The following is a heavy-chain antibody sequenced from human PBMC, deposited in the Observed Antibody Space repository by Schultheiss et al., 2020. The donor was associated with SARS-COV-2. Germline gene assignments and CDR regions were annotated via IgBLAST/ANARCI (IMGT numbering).Heavy chain of an antibody. CDR3: AKTALASGWYYFDY. D-gene: IGHD6-19*01. Sequence: GESLKISCAASGFTFSSYGMHWVRQAPGKGLEWVAVISYDGSNKYYADSVKGRFTISRDNSKNTLYLQMNSLRAEDTAVYYCAKTALASGWYYFDYWGQGTLVTVSS. J-gene: IGHJ4*02. CDR1: GFTFSSYG. V-gene: IGHV3-30*18. CDR2: ISYDGSNK.